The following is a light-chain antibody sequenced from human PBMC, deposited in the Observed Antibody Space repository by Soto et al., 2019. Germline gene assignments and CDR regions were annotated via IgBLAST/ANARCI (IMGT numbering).Light chain of an antibody. Sequence: QSALTQPPSASGSPGQSVTISCTGTSSDVGGYNYVSWYQQHPDKAPKLMIYEVSKRPSGVPDRFSGSKSGNTASLTVSGLQDEDEADYYCSSYAGSKNSVFGGGTNVTVL. CDR2: EVS. J-gene: IGLJ3*02. CDR1: SSDVGGYNY. CDR3: SSYAGSKNSV. V-gene: IGLV2-8*01.